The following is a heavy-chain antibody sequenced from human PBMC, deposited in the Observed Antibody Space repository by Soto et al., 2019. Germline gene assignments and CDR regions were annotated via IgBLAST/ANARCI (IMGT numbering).Heavy chain of an antibody. CDR2: ISGNNGNT. Sequence: QVQLVQSGAEVKKPGASVKVSCKTSGYTFTSYRITWVRQAPGQGLEWMGWISGNNGNTNYAQKFQGRVTMTTYTATRTAYMELRSLRSDDTAVYYCARDLSAGVTGHWGQGTLVTVSS. CDR3: ARDLSAGVTGH. D-gene: IGHD3-10*01. J-gene: IGHJ4*02. V-gene: IGHV1-18*01. CDR1: GYTFTSYR.